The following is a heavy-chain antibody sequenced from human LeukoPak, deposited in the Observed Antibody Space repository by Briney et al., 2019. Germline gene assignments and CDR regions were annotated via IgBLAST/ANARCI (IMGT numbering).Heavy chain of an antibody. Sequence: PVASLRLSCAASEFTFSSYWMHWVRQAPGKGLVWVSRINSNRSSTSCADSVKGRVTISRDNAKNTLYLQMNSLRAEDTAVYYCGRDLHGSNWFDPWGQGTLVTVSS. CDR2: INSNRSST. J-gene: IGHJ5*02. CDR1: EFTFSSYW. D-gene: IGHD1-26*01. V-gene: IGHV3-74*01. CDR3: GRDLHGSNWFDP.